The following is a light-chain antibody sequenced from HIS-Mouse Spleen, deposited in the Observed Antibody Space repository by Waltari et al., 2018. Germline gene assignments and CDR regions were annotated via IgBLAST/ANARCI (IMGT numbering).Light chain of an antibody. CDR1: SSDAGRSNP. J-gene: IGLJ3*02. CDR2: EGI. V-gene: IGLV2-23*01. Sequence: QSALTQPATVAGSPGQSTTISCTGTSSDAGRSNPVSWYQQHPGKAPKLMIYEGIKRPSGVSNRFSGSKSGNTASLTISGRQAEDGADYYCCSYAGSSTWVFGGGAKLTVL. CDR3: CSYAGSSTWV.